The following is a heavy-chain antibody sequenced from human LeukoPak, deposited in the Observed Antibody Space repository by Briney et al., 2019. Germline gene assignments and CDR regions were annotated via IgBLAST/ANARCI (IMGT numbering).Heavy chain of an antibody. V-gene: IGHV4-34*01. D-gene: IGHD5-18*01. CDR3: ARVTQLWPGVYFDY. CDR2: INHSGST. CDR1: GGSFSGYY. Sequence: SETLSLTCAVYGGSFSGYYWSWIRQPPGKGLEWIGEINHSGSTNYNPSLKSRVTISVDTSKNQFSLKLSSVTAADTAVYYCARVTQLWPGVYFDYWGQGTLVTVSS. J-gene: IGHJ4*02.